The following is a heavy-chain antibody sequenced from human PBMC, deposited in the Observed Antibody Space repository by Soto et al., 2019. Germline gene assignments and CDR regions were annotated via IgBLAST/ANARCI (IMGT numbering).Heavy chain of an antibody. CDR2: IRKDGSQR. D-gene: IGHD6-25*01. CDR3: ARDVSPGSSGLYFEAFDI. V-gene: IGHV3-7*05. J-gene: IGHJ3*02. CDR1: EFAFSSYW. Sequence: EVQLVESGGGLVQPGGSLTLSCAASEFAFSSYWMTWVRQAPGKGLEWVANIRKDGSQRSYLDSVRGRFTISRDNSKNSLYLQMNSLRAEATALYFCARDVSPGSSGLYFEAFDIWGQGTMVTVSS.